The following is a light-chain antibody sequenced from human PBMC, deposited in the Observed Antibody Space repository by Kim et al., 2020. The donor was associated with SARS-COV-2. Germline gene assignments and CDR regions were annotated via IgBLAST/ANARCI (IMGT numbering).Light chain of an antibody. J-gene: IGKJ4*01. CDR1: QGIGSW. CDR3: QRATSFPRA. Sequence: DIQMTQSPSSVSASVGDRVTITCRASQGIGSWLAWYQQKLRKAPKLLIYAASSLQSGVPSSFSGSGSGTYFTLTISSLQPEDFATYFWQRATSFPRAFGERTKVDIK. V-gene: IGKV1-12*01. CDR2: AAS.